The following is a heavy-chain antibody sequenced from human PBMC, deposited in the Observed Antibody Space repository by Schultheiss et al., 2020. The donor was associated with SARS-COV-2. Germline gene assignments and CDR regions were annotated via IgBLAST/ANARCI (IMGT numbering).Heavy chain of an antibody. Sequence: SETLSLTCTVSGGSISSGGYYWSWIRQHPGKGLEWIGYIYHSGSTYYNPSLKSRVTISVDTSKNQFSLKLSSVTAADTAVYYCARSNGLSHHFDYWGQGTLVTVAS. D-gene: IGHD4-11*01. CDR1: GGSISSGGYY. CDR3: ARSNGLSHHFDY. V-gene: IGHV4-61*08. CDR2: IYHSGST. J-gene: IGHJ4*02.